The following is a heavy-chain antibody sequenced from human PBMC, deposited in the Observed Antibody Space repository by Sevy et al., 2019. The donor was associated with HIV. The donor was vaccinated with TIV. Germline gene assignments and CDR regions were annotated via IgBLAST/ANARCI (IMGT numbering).Heavy chain of an antibody. Sequence: PGGSLRLSCVASGFTYSMNWVRQAPGKGLEWVSYISDSSATIHYADSVKGRFTISRDNAKNSLYLQMKTLGAEDTAVYYCASQRGGYERLYYFDSWGQGTLVTVSS. CDR2: ISDSSATI. D-gene: IGHD5-12*01. CDR1: GFTYS. CDR3: ASQRGGYERLYYFDS. J-gene: IGHJ4*02. V-gene: IGHV3-48*01.